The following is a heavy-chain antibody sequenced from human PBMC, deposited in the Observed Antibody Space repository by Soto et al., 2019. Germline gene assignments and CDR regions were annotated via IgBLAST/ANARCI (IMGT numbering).Heavy chain of an antibody. V-gene: IGHV4-31*03. J-gene: IGHJ6*02. Sequence: SETLSLTRTVSGGSISSGDYYWSWIRQLPGKDLEWIAYIYYNGNTYYTPSLKSRATISLDTSRNQFFLNLNSVTAEDTAVYYCAREEVVHGYYYGMDVWGQGTTVTVSS. CDR3: AREEVVHGYYYGMDV. CDR1: GGSISSGDYY. CDR2: IYYNGNT. D-gene: IGHD2-15*01.